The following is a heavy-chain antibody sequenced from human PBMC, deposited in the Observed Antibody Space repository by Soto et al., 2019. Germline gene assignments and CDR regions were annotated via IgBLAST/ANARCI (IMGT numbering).Heavy chain of an antibody. CDR2: INHSGST. Sequence: SETLSLTCAVYGGSFSGYYWSWIRQPPGKGLEWIGEINHSGSTNYNPSLKSRVTISVDTSKNQCSLKLSSVTAADTAVYYCARDKVYDFWSGKTGYGMDVWGQGTTVTVSS. V-gene: IGHV4-34*01. CDR1: GGSFSGYY. CDR3: ARDKVYDFWSGKTGYGMDV. D-gene: IGHD3-3*01. J-gene: IGHJ6*02.